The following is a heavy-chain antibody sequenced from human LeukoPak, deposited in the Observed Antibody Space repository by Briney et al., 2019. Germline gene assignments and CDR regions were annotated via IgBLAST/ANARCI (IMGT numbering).Heavy chain of an antibody. Sequence: GGSLRLSCAASGFTFSSSAMTWVRQAPGKGLEWVSAISGSAGSIYYADSAKGRFTISRDNSKNTLYLQMNSLRAEDTAVYYCAKNHYDTTGYSHWGQGTMVTVSS. J-gene: IGHJ3*01. D-gene: IGHD3-22*01. V-gene: IGHV3-23*01. CDR1: GFTFSSSA. CDR3: AKNHYDTTGYSH. CDR2: ISGSAGSI.